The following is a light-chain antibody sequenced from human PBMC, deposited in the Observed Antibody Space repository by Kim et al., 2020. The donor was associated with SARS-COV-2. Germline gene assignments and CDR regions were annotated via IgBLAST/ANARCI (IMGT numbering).Light chain of an antibody. CDR1: SDNVGNEG. J-gene: IGLJ3*02. CDR2: RSN. CDR3: SSWDRSLAAWV. Sequence: QTATLTCTGNSDNVGNEGVSWLQQHQGHPPKLLSYRSNNRPSGISARFSASRSGIAASLTITGLQPEDEADYYCSSWDRSLAAWVFGGGTQLTVL. V-gene: IGLV10-54*04.